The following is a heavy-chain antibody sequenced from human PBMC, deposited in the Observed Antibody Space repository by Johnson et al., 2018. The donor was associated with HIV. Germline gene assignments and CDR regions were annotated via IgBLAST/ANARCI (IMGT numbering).Heavy chain of an antibody. V-gene: IGHV3-33*01. CDR3: ARGSLIVIVSDAFDI. J-gene: IGHJ3*02. Sequence: QVQLVESGGGVVQPGRSLRLSCAASGFTFSSYGMHWVRQAPGKGLEWVAVIWYDGSNKYYADSVKGRITISRDNSKNTLYLQMNSLRAEDTAVYYCARGSLIVIVSDAFDIWGQGTMVTVSS. D-gene: IGHD3-16*02. CDR2: IWYDGSNK. CDR1: GFTFSSYG.